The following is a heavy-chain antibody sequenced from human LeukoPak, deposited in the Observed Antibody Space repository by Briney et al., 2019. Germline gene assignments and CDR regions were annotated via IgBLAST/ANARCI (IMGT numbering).Heavy chain of an antibody. Sequence: ASVKVSRKVSGYTLTELSMHWVRQAPGKGLEWMGGFDPEDGETIYAQKFQGRVTMTEDTSTDTAYMELSSLRSEDTAVYYCATSGVVRGVIAQSEYFDYWGQGTLVTVSS. CDR2: FDPEDGET. CDR3: ATSGVVRGVIAQSEYFDY. D-gene: IGHD3-10*01. J-gene: IGHJ4*02. CDR1: GYTLTELS. V-gene: IGHV1-24*01.